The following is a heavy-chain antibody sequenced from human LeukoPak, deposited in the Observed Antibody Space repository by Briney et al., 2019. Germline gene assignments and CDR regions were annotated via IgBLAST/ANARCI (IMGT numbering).Heavy chain of an antibody. J-gene: IGHJ1*01. D-gene: IGHD5-12*01. CDR3: ARELGATTEEYFQH. CDR1: GGTFSSYA. V-gene: IGHV1-69*04. CDR2: IIPILGIA. Sequence: GASVTVSCKASGGTFSSYAISWVRQAPGQGLEWMGRIIPILGIANYAQKFQGRVTITADKSTSTAYMELSSLRSEDTAVYYCARELGATTEEYFQHWGQGTLVTVSS.